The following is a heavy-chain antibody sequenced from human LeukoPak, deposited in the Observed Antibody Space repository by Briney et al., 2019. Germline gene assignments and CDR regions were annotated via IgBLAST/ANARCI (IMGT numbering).Heavy chain of an antibody. D-gene: IGHD2-2*01. CDR3: ARRQGCSSTSCPPDS. V-gene: IGHV5-51*07. CDR1: GTIINTYR. Sequence: GESLNFSCTGSGTIINTYRIGWLHQKPGKGLEWMGIIYPGDSDTRYSPSFQGQVTMSADKSINTAYLQWTSLKASDTAMYYCARRQGCSSTSCPPDSWGQGTLVTVSS. CDR2: IYPGDSDT. J-gene: IGHJ5*02.